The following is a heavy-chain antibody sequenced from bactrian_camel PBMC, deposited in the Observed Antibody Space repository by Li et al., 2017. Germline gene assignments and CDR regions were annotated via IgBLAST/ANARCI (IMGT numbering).Heavy chain of an antibody. CDR1: GYTYNRNC. Sequence: HVQLVESGGGSVQAGGSLRLSCAASGYTYNRNCMAWFRQAPGKEREGFAAICGSGYTDYAGSVAGRFTVSKDNAKNALLLQMDNLRPEDSAIYYCAAARIGFPSLARYLYAYWGPGTQVTVS. D-gene: IGHD1*01. V-gene: IGHV3S53*01. CDR3: AAARIGFPSLARYLYAY. J-gene: IGHJ4*01. CDR2: ICGSGYT.